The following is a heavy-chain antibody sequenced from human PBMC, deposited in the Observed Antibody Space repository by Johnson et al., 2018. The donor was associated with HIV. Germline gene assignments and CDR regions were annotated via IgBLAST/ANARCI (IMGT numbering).Heavy chain of an antibody. CDR3: ARGRITMVQGVIFGAFDI. CDR1: GFTFSSYA. CDR2: ISYDGSNK. J-gene: IGHJ3*02. V-gene: IGHV3-30*04. Sequence: QVQLVESGGGVVQPGRSLRLSCAASGFTFSSYAMHWVRQAPGKGLAWVAVISYDGSNKYYADSVKGRFTIPRENSKNTRYLQMNSLRAEDTAVYYCARGRITMVQGVIFGAFDIWGQGTMVTVSS. D-gene: IGHD3-10*01.